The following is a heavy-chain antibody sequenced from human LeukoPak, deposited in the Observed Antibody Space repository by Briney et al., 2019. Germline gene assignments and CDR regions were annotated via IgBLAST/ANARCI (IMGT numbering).Heavy chain of an antibody. CDR2: SSWNGVTT. CDR1: GFTLDEFT. J-gene: IGHJ5*01. V-gene: IGHV3-43*01. CDR3: VKGNTGTYYDNWFDS. Sequence: GGSLRLSCAASGFTLDEFTMHWVRQTPGKGLEWVFLSSWNGVTTYYADSVKGRFTFSRDNIKNSLYLQMNSLRNDDTALYYCVKGNTGTYYDNWFDSWGQGTLVTVSS. D-gene: IGHD1-26*01.